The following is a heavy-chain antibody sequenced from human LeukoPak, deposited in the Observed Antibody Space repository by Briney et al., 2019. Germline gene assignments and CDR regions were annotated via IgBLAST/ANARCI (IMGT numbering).Heavy chain of an antibody. Sequence: GGSLRLSCAASGFTFSSYGMHWVRQAPGKGLEWVAVIGYDGSNKYYEDSVKGRFTISRDNSKNTLYLQMTSLTAEDTAVYHCARERTTIFGVVIHYYYYYYMDVWGKGTTVTVSS. CDR3: ARERTTIFGVVIHYYYYYYMDV. CDR2: IGYDGSNK. D-gene: IGHD3-3*01. V-gene: IGHV3-33*01. J-gene: IGHJ6*03. CDR1: GFTFSSYG.